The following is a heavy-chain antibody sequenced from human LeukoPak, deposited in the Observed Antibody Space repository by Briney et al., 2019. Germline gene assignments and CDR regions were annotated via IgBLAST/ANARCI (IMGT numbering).Heavy chain of an antibody. Sequence: GGSLRLSCAASGFTVSSNYMSWVRQAPGKGLEWVSSISSSSYIYYADSVKGRFTISRDNAKNSLYLQMNSPRAEDTALYYCAKDLSERRDSSGPYYYYGMDVWGQGTTVTVSS. CDR1: GFTVSSNY. CDR3: AKDLSERRDSSGPYYYYGMDV. D-gene: IGHD3-22*01. J-gene: IGHJ6*02. V-gene: IGHV3-69-1*01. CDR2: ISSSSYI.